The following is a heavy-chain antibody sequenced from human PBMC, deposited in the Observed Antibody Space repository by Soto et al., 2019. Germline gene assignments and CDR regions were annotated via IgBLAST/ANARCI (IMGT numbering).Heavy chain of an antibody. CDR3: AKDLRELLFGYSFDY. CDR2: ISDSGGST. D-gene: IGHD1-26*01. Sequence: GGSLRLSCAASGFTFSSYAMSWVRQAPGKGLEWVSAISDSGGSTYYADSVKGRFTISRDNPKNTLYLQMNSLRAEDTAVYYCAKDLRELLFGYSFDYWGQGTLVTVSS. V-gene: IGHV3-23*01. CDR1: GFTFSSYA. J-gene: IGHJ4*02.